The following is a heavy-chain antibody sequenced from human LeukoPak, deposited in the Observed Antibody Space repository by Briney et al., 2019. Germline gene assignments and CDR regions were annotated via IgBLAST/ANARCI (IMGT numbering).Heavy chain of an antibody. D-gene: IGHD1-1*01. CDR2: INHSGST. CDR1: SGSFSDYY. V-gene: IGHV4-34*01. J-gene: IGHJ6*03. Sequence: SETLSLTCAVYSGSFSDYYWSWIRQPPGKGLEWIGEINHSGSTNYNSSLKSRVTISVDTSKNQFSLKLSSVTAADTAVYYCKGPTGAAYYYMDVWGKGTTVTVSS. CDR3: KGPTGAAYYYMDV.